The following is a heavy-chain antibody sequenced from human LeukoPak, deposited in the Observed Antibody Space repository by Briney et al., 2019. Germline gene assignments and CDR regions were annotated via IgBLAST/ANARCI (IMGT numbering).Heavy chain of an antibody. CDR2: ISTFDDYT. D-gene: IGHD3-22*01. Sequence: SVKVSCKASGYRFSDFGISWVRQAPGQGPEWMGWISTFDDYTKYTQGLQGRITMTTDTSTNTAYMELRSLRFDDTAVYYCARVNGNYYDSDGYYHHFDYWGQGTLVTVSS. V-gene: IGHV1-18*01. CDR3: ARVNGNYYDSDGYYHHFDY. CDR1: GYRFSDFG. J-gene: IGHJ4*02.